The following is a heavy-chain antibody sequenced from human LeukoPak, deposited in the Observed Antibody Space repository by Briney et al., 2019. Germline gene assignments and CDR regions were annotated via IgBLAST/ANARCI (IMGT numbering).Heavy chain of an antibody. J-gene: IGHJ4*01. CDR2: MHTNGNT. Sequence: SETLSLTCTVSDDSISDYYRGWIRQPPGKGLEWIGRMHTNGNTNYNPSLKSRVFISGEASKNQFSLRLTSVTAADTAVYYCARAGRYLYGSTSYLYFDYWGVGVLVTVSS. CDR1: DDSISDYY. V-gene: IGHV4-4*07. D-gene: IGHD3-16*02. CDR3: ARAGRYLYGSTSYLYFDY.